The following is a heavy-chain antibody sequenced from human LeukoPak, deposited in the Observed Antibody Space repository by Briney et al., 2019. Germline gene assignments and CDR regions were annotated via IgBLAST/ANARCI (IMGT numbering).Heavy chain of an antibody. V-gene: IGHV3-48*01. CDR2: ISSSSSTM. D-gene: IGHD1-26*01. CDR3: AKDLKWELPEGG. CDR1: GFTFSSYS. J-gene: IGHJ4*02. Sequence: GGSLRLSCAASGFTFSSYSMNWVRQAPGKGLEWVSYISSSSSTMYYADSVKGRFTISRDNAKNSLYLQMNSLRAEDTAVYYCAKDLKWELPEGGWGQGTLVTVSS.